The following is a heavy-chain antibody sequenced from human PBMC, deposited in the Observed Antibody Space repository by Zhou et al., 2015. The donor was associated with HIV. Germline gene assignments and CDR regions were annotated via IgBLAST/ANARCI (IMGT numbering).Heavy chain of an antibody. Sequence: LVQSGTEVRKPGSSVNVSCKASGGTFSGSDISWVRQAPGQGLEWMGSITPMFDMETYAEKFRARLTITVDKSTNAAYMELRGLTSEDAAIYYCARSGGNFDYAFDIWGQGTKVVVSS. CDR2: ITPMFDME. V-gene: IGHV1-69*04. D-gene: IGHD2-15*01. CDR1: GGTFSGSD. CDR3: ARSGGNFDYAFDI. J-gene: IGHJ3*02.